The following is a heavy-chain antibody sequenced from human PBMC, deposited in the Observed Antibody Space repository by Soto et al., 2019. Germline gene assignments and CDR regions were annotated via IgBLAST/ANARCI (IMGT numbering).Heavy chain of an antibody. Sequence: PSETLSPPWAVSGGSISSGGYSWSWIRQPPGKGLEWIGYIYHSGSTYYNPSLKSRVTISVDRSKNQFSLKLSSVTAADTAVYYCARVPDRWGQGTLVTVSS. CDR1: GGSISSGGYS. CDR2: IYHSGST. J-gene: IGHJ5*02. D-gene: IGHD2-2*01. V-gene: IGHV4-30-2*01. CDR3: ARVPDR.